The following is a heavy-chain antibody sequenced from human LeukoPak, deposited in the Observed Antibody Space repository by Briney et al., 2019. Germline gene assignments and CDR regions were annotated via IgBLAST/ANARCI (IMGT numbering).Heavy chain of an antibody. Sequence: SETLSLTCTVSGGSVSSGSYHWSWIRQPPGKGLEWIGYIYYSGSTNYNPSLKSRVTISIDTSKNQFSLKLSSVTAADTAVYYCARSSRIHSFDYCGQGTLVTVSS. J-gene: IGHJ4*02. D-gene: IGHD5-18*01. V-gene: IGHV4-61*01. CDR1: GGSVSSGSYH. CDR3: ARSSRIHSFDY. CDR2: IYYSGST.